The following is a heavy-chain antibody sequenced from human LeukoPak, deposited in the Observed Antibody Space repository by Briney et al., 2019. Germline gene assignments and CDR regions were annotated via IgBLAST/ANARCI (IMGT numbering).Heavy chain of an antibody. Sequence: PGGSLRLSCAASGFTFSSYAISWVRQAPGKGLEWVSAISGSGGGTNYADSVQGRFTITRDNSKNTQYLQMNSLRAEDTAVYYCAKEQRGGIAAAGSSPPYDYWGEATLVTVSS. V-gene: IGHV3-23*01. J-gene: IGHJ4*02. CDR2: ISGSGGGT. D-gene: IGHD6-13*01. CDR3: AKEQRGGIAAAGSSPPYDY. CDR1: GFTFSSYA.